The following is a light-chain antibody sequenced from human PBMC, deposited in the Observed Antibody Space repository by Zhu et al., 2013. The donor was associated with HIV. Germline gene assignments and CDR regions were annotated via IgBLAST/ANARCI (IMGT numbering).Light chain of an antibody. CDR2: GKN. V-gene: IGLV3-19*01. Sequence: SSELTQDPAVSVALGQTVTITCQGDTLRNYYAAWYQQKPGQAPLLVHYGKNRRPSGIPGRFSGTSLGNTASLTITGAQAEDEADYYCNSRASSGHHLGVFGGGTKLTVL. J-gene: IGLJ3*02. CDR3: NSRASSGHHLGV. CDR1: TLRNYY.